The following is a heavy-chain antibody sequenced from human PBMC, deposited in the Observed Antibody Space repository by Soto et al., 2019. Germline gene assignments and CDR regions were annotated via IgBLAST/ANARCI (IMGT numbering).Heavy chain of an antibody. Sequence: SETLSLTCTVSGGSISSYYWSWIRQPPGKGLEWIGYIYYSGSTNYNPSLNSRVTISVDTSKNQFSLKLSSVTAADTAVYYCARDAVKTYYYGSGRSYGMDVWGQGTTVTVSS. CDR3: ARDAVKTYYYGSGRSYGMDV. V-gene: IGHV4-59*01. CDR1: GGSISSYY. J-gene: IGHJ6*02. D-gene: IGHD3-10*01. CDR2: IYYSGST.